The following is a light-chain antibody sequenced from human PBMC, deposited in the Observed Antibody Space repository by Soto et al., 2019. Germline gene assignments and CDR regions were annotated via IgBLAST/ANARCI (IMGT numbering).Light chain of an antibody. CDR3: QKHSKWTIT. V-gene: IGKV3-11*01. Sequence: EIVLTQSPRTLSLSQGERATLSCRACQSVSSSFAWYQQKPGEAPRLVIYDASTRAAGVAARCSGGGAGTDVSLTISSREAEEYAVYYCQKHSKWTITFGQGTRLEIK. J-gene: IGKJ5*01. CDR2: DAS. CDR1: QSVSSS.